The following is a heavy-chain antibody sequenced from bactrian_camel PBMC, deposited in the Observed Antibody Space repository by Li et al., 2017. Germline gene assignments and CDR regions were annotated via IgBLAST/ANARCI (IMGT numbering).Heavy chain of an antibody. Sequence: HVQLVESGGGSVQAGGSLRLSCQVSRSTYSVGCMGWFRQRPGKAREGVASIDSDGTISYANSVKGRFTISRDNSKNTLYLQMNNLKPEDTGVYYCAADSPTARADVRTLYAMYLGQGTQVTVS. CDR1: RSTYSVGC. CDR3: AADSPTARADVRTLYAMY. J-gene: IGHJ4*01. CDR2: IDSDGTI. D-gene: IGHD3*01. V-gene: IGHV3S53*01.